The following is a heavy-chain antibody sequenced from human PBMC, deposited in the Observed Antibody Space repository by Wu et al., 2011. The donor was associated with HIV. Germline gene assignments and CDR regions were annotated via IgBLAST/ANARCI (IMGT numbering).Heavy chain of an antibody. J-gene: IGHJ3*02. CDR1: GYTFTGYY. Sequence: QVQLVAGLGREVKKPGASVKVSCKASGYTFTGYYMHWVRQAPGQGLEWMGWINPNSGGTNYAQKFQGRVTMTRDTSISTAYMELSRLRSDDTAVYYCARFRDGYNYGVDAFDIWGQGTMVTVSS. CDR3: ARFRDGYNYGVDAFDI. V-gene: IGHV1-2*02. D-gene: IGHD5-24*01. CDR2: INPNSGGT.